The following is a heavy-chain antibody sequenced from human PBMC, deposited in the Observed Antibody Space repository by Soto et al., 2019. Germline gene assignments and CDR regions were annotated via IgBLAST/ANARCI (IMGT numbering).Heavy chain of an antibody. CDR2: ISSSGSTI. V-gene: IGHV3-48*03. Sequence: EVQLVESGGGLVQPGGSLRLSCAASGFTFSSYEMNWVRQAPGKGLEWVSYISSSGSTIYYADSVKGRFTISRDNAKNSLYLQMNSLRAEDTAVYYCARAPRWLRCNDYCGQGTLVTVSS. J-gene: IGHJ4*02. CDR1: GFTFSSYE. D-gene: IGHD5-12*01. CDR3: ARAPRWLRCNDY.